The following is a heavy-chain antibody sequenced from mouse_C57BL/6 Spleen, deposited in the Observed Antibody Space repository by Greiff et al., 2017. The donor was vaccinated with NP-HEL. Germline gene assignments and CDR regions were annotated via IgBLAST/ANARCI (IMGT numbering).Heavy chain of an antibody. Sequence: VQLQQSGPELVKPGASVKISCKASGYAFSSSWMNWVKQRPGKGLEWIGRIYPGDGDTNYNGKFKGKATLTADKSSSPAYMQLSSLTSEDSAVYFCAGDYYGSSPPFDYWGQGTTLTVSS. V-gene: IGHV1-82*01. CDR3: AGDYYGSSPPFDY. J-gene: IGHJ2*01. CDR1: GYAFSSSW. D-gene: IGHD1-1*01. CDR2: IYPGDGDT.